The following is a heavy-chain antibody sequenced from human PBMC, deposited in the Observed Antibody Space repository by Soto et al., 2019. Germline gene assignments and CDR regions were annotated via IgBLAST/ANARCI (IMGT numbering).Heavy chain of an antibody. V-gene: IGHV4-59*01. Sequence: PSETLSLTCTVSGGSISSYYWSWIRQPPGKGLEWIGYIYYSGSTNYNPSLKSRVTISVDTSKNQFSLKLSSVTAADTAVYYCARAGKLRYFDWPHFDYWGQGTLVTV. CDR1: GGSISSYY. D-gene: IGHD3-9*01. J-gene: IGHJ4*02. CDR2: IYYSGST. CDR3: ARAGKLRYFDWPHFDY.